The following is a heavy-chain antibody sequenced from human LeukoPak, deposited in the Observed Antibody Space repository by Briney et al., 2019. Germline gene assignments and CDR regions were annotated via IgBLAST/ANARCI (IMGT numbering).Heavy chain of an antibody. CDR3: ARGLYYHDLGQH. CDR1: GGSISSYY. V-gene: IGHV4-59*01. D-gene: IGHD3-22*01. CDR2: IYYSGST. Sequence: SETLSLTCTVSGGSISSYYWNWIRQPPGKGLEWIGYIYYSGSTNYNPSLKSRVTISVDTSKNQISLKLSSVTAADTAVYYCARGLYYHDLGQHWGQGTLVTVSS. J-gene: IGHJ1*01.